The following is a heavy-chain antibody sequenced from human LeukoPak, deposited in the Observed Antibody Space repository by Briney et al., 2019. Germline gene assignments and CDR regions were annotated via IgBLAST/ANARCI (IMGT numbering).Heavy chain of an antibody. J-gene: IGHJ2*01. V-gene: IGHV3-53*01. Sequence: PGGSLRLSCAASGFTDINSFMSWVRQAPGKGLEWVSIMYAGGTTYSADSVKGRFIISRDESKNALYLQMNNLRVDDTAVYYCARITRKAWYFDLWGRGTLVTVSS. CDR3: ARITRKAWYFDL. CDR1: GFTDINSF. CDR2: MYAGGTT. D-gene: IGHD1-14*01.